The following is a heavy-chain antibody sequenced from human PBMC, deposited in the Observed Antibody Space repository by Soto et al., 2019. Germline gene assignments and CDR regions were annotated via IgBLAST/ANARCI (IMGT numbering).Heavy chain of an antibody. J-gene: IGHJ6*03. CDR1: GFTFSSYS. V-gene: IGHV3-21*01. D-gene: IGHD5-12*01. Sequence: GGSLRLSCAASGFTFSSYSMNWVRQAPGKGLEWVSSISSSSSYIYYADSVKGRITISRDNAKNSLYLQMNSLRAEDTAVYYCARIGYDARISLNYYMDVWGKGTTVTVSS. CDR3: ARIGYDARISLNYYMDV. CDR2: ISSSSSYI.